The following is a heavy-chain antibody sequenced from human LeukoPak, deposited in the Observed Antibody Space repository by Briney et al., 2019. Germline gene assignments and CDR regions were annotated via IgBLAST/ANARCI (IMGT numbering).Heavy chain of an antibody. CDR2: ISWNSGRV. J-gene: IGHJ4*02. CDR1: ALHA. V-gene: IGHV3-9*01. CDR3: AKDLNPIAAAGTAHPLGY. D-gene: IGHD6-13*01. Sequence: SLRLSCAASALHAITWFRQGPGKGVASVSGISWNSGRVGYADSVKGLLTISRDNAKNSLYLQMNSLRAEYAALYYCAKDLNPIAAAGTAHPLGYWGQGTLVTVSS.